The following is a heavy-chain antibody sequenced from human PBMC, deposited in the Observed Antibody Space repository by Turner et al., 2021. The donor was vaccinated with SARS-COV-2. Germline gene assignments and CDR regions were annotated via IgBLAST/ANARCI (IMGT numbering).Heavy chain of an antibody. D-gene: IGHD2-2*01. CDR2: ISYDGSYK. J-gene: IGHJ4*02. CDR1: GFTFSNYA. CDR3: ARDREDCSSSSCYEAY. Sequence: QVQLVESGGGVVQPGRSLRLSWSSSGFTFSNYAMHWVRQAPGKGLEWVVFISYDGSYKYYADSVKGRVTISRDNSKNTLYLQMNSLRAEDTAVYYCARDREDCSSSSCYEAYWGQGTLVTVSS. V-gene: IGHV3-30-3*01.